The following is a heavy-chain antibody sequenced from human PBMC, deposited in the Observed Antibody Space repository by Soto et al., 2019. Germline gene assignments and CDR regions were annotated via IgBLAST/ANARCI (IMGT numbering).Heavy chain of an antibody. CDR3: AKVSGCVGGSCYLSWFDP. CDR2: ISYDGSNT. CDR1: GFSFSNYG. Sequence: QVQLVESGGGVVQPGRSLRLSCAASGFSFSNYGMHWVRQAPGKGLEWVAVISYDGSNTTFADSLKGRFIISRDNSKNTLFLQINGLRAEDTAVYYCAKVSGCVGGSCYLSWFDPWGQGTLVTVSS. D-gene: IGHD2-15*01. V-gene: IGHV3-30*18. J-gene: IGHJ5*02.